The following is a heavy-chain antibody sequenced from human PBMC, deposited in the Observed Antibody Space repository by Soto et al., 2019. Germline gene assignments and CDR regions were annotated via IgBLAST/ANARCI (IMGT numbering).Heavy chain of an antibody. D-gene: IGHD3-10*01. Sequence: SETLSLTCTVSGGSISSYYWSWIRQPPGKGLEWIGHIYDSGTANYNPSLKSRVTISVDTSKNQFSLNLSSVTAADTAMYYCYGRGGYCGQGTLVTVSS. CDR3: YGRGGY. CDR2: IYDSGTA. CDR1: GGSISSYY. V-gene: IGHV4-59*01. J-gene: IGHJ4*02.